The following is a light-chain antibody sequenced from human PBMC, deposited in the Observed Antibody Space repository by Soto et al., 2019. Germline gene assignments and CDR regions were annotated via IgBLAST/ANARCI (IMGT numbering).Light chain of an antibody. Sequence: EIVLTPSPGILSLSAGGRATLSCRDSQPVTSSYLSWYQQRPGQAPRLLLYGTSTRATGIPDRFSGSGSGTDFTLTIDRRKPEDFAVYYCQQYDSSLWTFGHGTKVDIK. CDR1: QPVTSSY. CDR2: GTS. CDR3: QQYDSSLWT. V-gene: IGKV3-20*01. J-gene: IGKJ1*01.